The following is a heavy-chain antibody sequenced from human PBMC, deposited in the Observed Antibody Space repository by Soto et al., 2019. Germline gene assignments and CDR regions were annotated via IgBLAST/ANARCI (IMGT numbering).Heavy chain of an antibody. J-gene: IGHJ4*02. D-gene: IGHD3-22*01. V-gene: IGHV1-46*01. Sequence: ASVKVSCKASGYTFTSYHVHWVRQAPGQGLELMGIINPSRGTTSYVQKFQGRVTMTMDTSASTVYMEVSSLRSEDTAMYYCARDGSGYYYGSFDYWGQGTLVTVSS. CDR1: GYTFTSYH. CDR3: ARDGSGYYYGSFDY. CDR2: INPSRGTT.